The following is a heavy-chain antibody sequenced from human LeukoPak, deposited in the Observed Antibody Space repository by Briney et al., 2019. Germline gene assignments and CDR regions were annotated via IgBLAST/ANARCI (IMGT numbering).Heavy chain of an antibody. V-gene: IGHV3-48*03. CDR3: AKDNSPGWFGP. Sequence: GGSLRLSCAASGFTFSSYEMNWVRQAPGKGLEWVSYISSSGTTIYYADSVKGRFTISRDNAKNSLFLQVNSLRAEDTAIYYCAKDNSPGWFGPWGQGTLVTVSS. J-gene: IGHJ5*02. CDR1: GFTFSSYE. CDR2: ISSSGTTI. D-gene: IGHD4-11*01.